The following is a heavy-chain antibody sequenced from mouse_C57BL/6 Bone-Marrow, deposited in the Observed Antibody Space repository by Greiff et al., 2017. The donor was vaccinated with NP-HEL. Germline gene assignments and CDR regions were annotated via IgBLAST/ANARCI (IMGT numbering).Heavy chain of an antibody. CDR3: ARHEERGYGTWYFDV. Sequence: VKLVESGAELVKPGASVKLSCKASGYTFTEYTIHWVKQRSGQGLEWIGWFYPGSGSIKYNEKFKDKVTLTADKSSSTVYMELSRLTSEDSAVYFCARHEERGYGTWYFDVWGTGTTVTVSS. J-gene: IGHJ1*03. CDR2: FYPGSGSI. V-gene: IGHV1-62-2*01. CDR1: GYTFTEYT. D-gene: IGHD2-10*02.